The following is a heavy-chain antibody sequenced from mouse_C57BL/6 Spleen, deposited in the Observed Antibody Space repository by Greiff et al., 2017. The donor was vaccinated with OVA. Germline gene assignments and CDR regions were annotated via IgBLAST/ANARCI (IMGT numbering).Heavy chain of an antibody. J-gene: IGHJ2*01. CDR2: IRSKSNNYAT. D-gene: IGHD1-1*01. V-gene: IGHV10-1*01. CDR3: VRHYGSSYFDY. Sequence: EVHLVESGGGLVQPTGSLKLSCAASGFSFNTYAMNWVRQAPGKGLEWVARIRSKSNNYATYYADSVKDRFTISRDDSESMLYLQMNNLKTEDTAMYYCVRHYGSSYFDYWGQGTTLTVSS. CDR1: GFSFNTYA.